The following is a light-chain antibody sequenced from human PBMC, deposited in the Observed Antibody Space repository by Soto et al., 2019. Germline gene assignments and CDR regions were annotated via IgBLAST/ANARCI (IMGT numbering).Light chain of an antibody. V-gene: IGKV1-27*01. CDR1: QALSSY. CDR2: AAS. CDR3: QKYNSAPQT. J-gene: IGKJ1*01. Sequence: IQLTQSPSSLSASLGDRVTITCRASQALSSYLAWYQQKPGKVPKLLIYAASTLQSGVPSRFSGSGSGTDFTLTISSLQPEDVATYYCQKYNSAPQTFGQGTKVDI.